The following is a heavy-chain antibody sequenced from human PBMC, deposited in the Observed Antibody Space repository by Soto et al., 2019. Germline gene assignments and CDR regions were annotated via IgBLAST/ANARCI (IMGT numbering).Heavy chain of an antibody. J-gene: IGHJ6*02. V-gene: IGHV3-33*08. Sequence: PGGSLRLSCAASGFTFSSYAMHWVRQAPGKGLEWVAVIWYDGSNKYYADSVKGRFTISRDNSKNTLYLQMNSLRAEDTAVYYCARCHIAVAPGTPYYYYGMDVWGQGTTVTVS. CDR1: GFTFSSYA. CDR2: IWYDGSNK. D-gene: IGHD6-19*01. CDR3: ARCHIAVAPGTPYYYYGMDV.